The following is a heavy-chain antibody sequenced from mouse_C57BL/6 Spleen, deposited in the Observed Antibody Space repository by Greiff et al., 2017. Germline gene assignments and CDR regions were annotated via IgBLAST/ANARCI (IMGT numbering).Heavy chain of an antibody. D-gene: IGHD3-2*02. V-gene: IGHV5-9*01. CDR3: ARHEGSSGYYAMDY. CDR1: GFTFSSYT. J-gene: IGHJ4*01. CDR2: ISGGGGNT. Sequence: EVKVEESGGGLVKPGGSLKLSCAASGFTFSSYTMSWVRQTPEKRLEWVATISGGGGNTYYPDSVKGRFTISRDNAKNTLYLQMSSLRSEDTALYYCARHEGSSGYYAMDYWGQGTSVTVSS.